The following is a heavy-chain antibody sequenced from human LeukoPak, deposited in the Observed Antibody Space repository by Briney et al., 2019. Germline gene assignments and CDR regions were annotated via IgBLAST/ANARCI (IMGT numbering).Heavy chain of an antibody. Sequence: SETLSLTCTVSGGSISSYYWSWIRQPPGKGLEWVGYIYYSGSTNYNPSLKSRGTISVDTSKNQFSLKLSSVTAADTAVYYCARRALITQGFDYWGQGTLVTVSS. CDR2: IYYSGST. D-gene: IGHD3-16*01. J-gene: IGHJ4*02. CDR1: GGSISSYY. V-gene: IGHV4-59*01. CDR3: ARRALITQGFDY.